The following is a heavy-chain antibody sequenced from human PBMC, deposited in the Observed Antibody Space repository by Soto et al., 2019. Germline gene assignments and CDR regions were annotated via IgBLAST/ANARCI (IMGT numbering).Heavy chain of an antibody. CDR3: ARSQGSSTSLEIYYYYYYGMDV. J-gene: IGHJ6*02. D-gene: IGHD2-2*01. CDR2: IIPISGTE. CDR1: GGTFSSYA. V-gene: IGHV1-69*01. Sequence: QVQLVQSGAEVKKPGSSVKVSCKASGGTFSSYAISWVRQAPGQGLEWMGGIIPISGTENYAQKFQGRVMITADESTSTAYMELSSLRSEDTAVYYCARSQGSSTSLEIYYYYYYGMDVWGQGTTVTVSS.